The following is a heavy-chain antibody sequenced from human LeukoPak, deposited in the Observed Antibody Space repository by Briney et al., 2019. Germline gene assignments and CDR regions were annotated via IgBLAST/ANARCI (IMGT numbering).Heavy chain of an antibody. CDR1: GYTFTSYD. J-gene: IGHJ4*02. D-gene: IGHD3-10*01. V-gene: IGHV1-8*01. Sequence: ASVKVSCKASGYTFTSYDVHWVRQATGQGLEWMGWLNPNSGDTGYAQKFQGRITMTRNTAISTAYMELSRLRSDDTAVYYCASLSSLVRGVINDYWGQGTLVTVSS. CDR3: ASLSSLVRGVINDY. CDR2: LNPNSGDT.